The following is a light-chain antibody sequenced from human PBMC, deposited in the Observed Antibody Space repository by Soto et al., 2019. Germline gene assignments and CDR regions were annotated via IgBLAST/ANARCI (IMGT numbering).Light chain of an antibody. CDR1: SSDVGTYNY. CDR3: CSYAGSYTFV. V-gene: IGLV2-11*01. CDR2: DVN. Sequence: QSALTQPRSVSGSPGQSVTISCTGTSSDVGTYNYVSWYQQHPGKAPKLMIYDVNKRPSGVPDRFSGSKSGNTASLTISGLQAEDEADYYCCSYAGSYTFVFGGGTKLTV. J-gene: IGLJ2*01.